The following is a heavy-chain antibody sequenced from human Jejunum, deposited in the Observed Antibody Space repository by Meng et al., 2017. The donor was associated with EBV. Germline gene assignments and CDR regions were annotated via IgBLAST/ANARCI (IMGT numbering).Heavy chain of an antibody. V-gene: IGHV4-4*02. Sequence: QVPLQESGPGLVNPSGPLSPICAVSGGSITSSDWWTWVRQPPGEGLEWIGEIYHDGSSNYSPSLKSRVTILLDKSENHFSLKLNSVTAADTAVYYCARVRCSGGSCFYFDYWGQGALVTVSS. CDR2: IYHDGSS. CDR3: ARVRCSGGSCFYFDY. J-gene: IGHJ4*02. D-gene: IGHD2-15*01. CDR1: GGSITSSDW.